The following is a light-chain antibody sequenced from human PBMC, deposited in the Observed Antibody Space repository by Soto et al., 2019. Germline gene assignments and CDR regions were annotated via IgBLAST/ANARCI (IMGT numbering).Light chain of an antibody. CDR3: QQRSDWPST. CDR1: QSVSSS. Sequence: DIVMTQSPATLSVSQGERATLSCRASQSVSSSLAWYQQKPGQAPRLLIYGASTRATGIPARFSGSGSGTEFTLTISSLQSEDFAVYYCQQRSDWPSTFGGGTKVEIK. CDR2: GAS. J-gene: IGKJ4*01. V-gene: IGKV3-15*01.